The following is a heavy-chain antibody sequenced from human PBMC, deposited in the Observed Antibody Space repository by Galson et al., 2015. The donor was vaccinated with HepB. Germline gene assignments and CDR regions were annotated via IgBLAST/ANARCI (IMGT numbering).Heavy chain of an antibody. Sequence: SLRLSCAASGFTFSSYSMNWVRQAPGKGLEWVSYISSSSSTIYYADSVKGRFTISRDNAKNSLYLQMNSLRAEDTAVYYCARDWMATRYYYYGMDVWGQGTTVTVSS. V-gene: IGHV3-48*01. CDR2: ISSSSSTI. J-gene: IGHJ6*02. CDR1: GFTFSSYS. CDR3: ARDWMATRYYYYGMDV. D-gene: IGHD5-12*01.